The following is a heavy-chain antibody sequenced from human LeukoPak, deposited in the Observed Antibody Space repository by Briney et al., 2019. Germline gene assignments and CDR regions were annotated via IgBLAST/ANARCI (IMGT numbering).Heavy chain of an antibody. CDR3: AKARPGYGSGWYYFDY. V-gene: IGHV3-9*01. J-gene: IGHJ4*02. CDR2: ISWNSGSI. CDR1: GFTFDDYA. Sequence: GGSLRLSCAASGFTFDDYAMHWVRQAPGKGLEWVSGISWNSGSIGHADSVKGRFTISRDNAKNSLYLQMNSLRAEDTALYYCAKARPGYGSGWYYFDYWGQGTLVTVSS. D-gene: IGHD6-19*01.